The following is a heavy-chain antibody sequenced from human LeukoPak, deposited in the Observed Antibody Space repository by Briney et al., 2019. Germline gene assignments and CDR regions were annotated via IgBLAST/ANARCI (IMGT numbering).Heavy chain of an antibody. CDR2: IYTSGST. CDR1: GGSISSGSYY. Sequence: SQTLSLTCTVSGGSISSGSYYRRWIRQPAGKGPEWIGRIYTSGSTNYNPSLKSRVTISVDTSKNQFSLKLSSVTAADTAVYYCARDKGTAVAGTWFDPWGQGTLVTVSS. V-gene: IGHV4-61*02. D-gene: IGHD6-19*01. CDR3: ARDKGTAVAGTWFDP. J-gene: IGHJ5*02.